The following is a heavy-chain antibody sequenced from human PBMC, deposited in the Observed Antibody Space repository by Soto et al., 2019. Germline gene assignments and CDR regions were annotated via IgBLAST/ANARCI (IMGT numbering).Heavy chain of an antibody. D-gene: IGHD3-22*01. V-gene: IGHV1-18*01. J-gene: IGHJ6*02. CDR3: ARGGYDDSSGSRKSHHYGIDV. CDR1: GYTFSSYG. Sequence: QVHLVQSGGEVKKPGASVKVFCKTSGYTFSSYGVNWVRQAPGRGRAWMGGISAYNDCTYYAQKFQGRVRMTTDTCTKTTSMEVTRMRADDTAMYYCARGGYDDSSGSRKSHHYGIDVWGQGTLVIVSS. CDR2: ISAYNDCT.